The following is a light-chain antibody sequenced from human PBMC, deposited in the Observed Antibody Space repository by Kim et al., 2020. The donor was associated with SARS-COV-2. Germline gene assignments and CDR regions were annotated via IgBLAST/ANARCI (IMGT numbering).Light chain of an antibody. V-gene: IGLV3-19*01. J-gene: IGLJ2*01. CDR3: NSRDSSGNHVV. Sequence: SSELTQDPAVSVALGQTVRITCQGDSLRSYYASWYQRKPGQAPVVVIYGKNNRPSGIPDRFSGSSSGNTAPLTITGAQAEDAADYYCNSRDSSGNHVVFGGGTQLTVL. CDR1: SLRSYY. CDR2: GKN.